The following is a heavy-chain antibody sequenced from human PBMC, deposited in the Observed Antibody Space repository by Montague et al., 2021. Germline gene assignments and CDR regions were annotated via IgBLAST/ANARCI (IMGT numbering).Heavy chain of an antibody. V-gene: IGHV3-53*01. CDR2: IYTGDMT. Sequence: SLRLSCAVSGFTVSSNDMSWVRQAPGKGLEWVSVIYTGDMTYYADSVKGRFTISRDNSKNNLQLQMNSLRVEDTAVYYCARDVPYSSGWYQDSWGRGTMVIVSS. CDR1: GFTVSSND. J-gene: IGHJ4*02. CDR3: ARDVPYSSGWYQDS. D-gene: IGHD6-19*01.